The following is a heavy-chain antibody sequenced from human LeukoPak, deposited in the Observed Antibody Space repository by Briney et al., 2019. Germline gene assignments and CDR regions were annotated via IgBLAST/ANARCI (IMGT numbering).Heavy chain of an antibody. Sequence: SETLSLTCTVSGGSIDSNSWTWIRQPPGKGVEWSGYIYYSGTTNYNPSLKSRVTMSVDMSKNQFSLKLSSVTAADTAVYYCARRSSSWKNWFDPWGQGTLVTVSS. CDR3: ARRSSSWKNWFDP. CDR1: GGSIDSNS. CDR2: IYYSGTT. V-gene: IGHV4-59*01. D-gene: IGHD6-13*01. J-gene: IGHJ5*02.